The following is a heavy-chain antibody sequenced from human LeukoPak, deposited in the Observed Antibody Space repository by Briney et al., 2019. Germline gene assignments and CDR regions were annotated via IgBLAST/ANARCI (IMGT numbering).Heavy chain of an antibody. D-gene: IGHD6-19*01. V-gene: IGHV3-23*01. CDR2: ISGSGGST. CDR1: GFTFSAYT. J-gene: IGHJ4*02. CDR3: TKAIRTLAVAGFTYYFDY. Sequence: PGGSLRLSCAASGFTFSAYTMTWVRQAPGKGLEWVSTISGSGGSTYYADSVKGRFTISRDNSKNTLYLQMNSLRAENTAVYYCTKAIRTLAVAGFTYYFDYWGQGTLVTVSS.